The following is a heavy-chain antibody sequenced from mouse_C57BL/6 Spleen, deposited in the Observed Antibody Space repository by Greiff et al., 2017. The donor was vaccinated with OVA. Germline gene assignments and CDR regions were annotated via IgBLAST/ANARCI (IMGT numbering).Heavy chain of an antibody. CDR1: GYTFTSYG. V-gene: IGHV1-81*01. CDR3: ARGGYYGSSSYYYAMDY. D-gene: IGHD1-1*01. J-gene: IGHJ4*01. CDR2: IYPRSGNT. Sequence: LVESGAELARPGASVKLSCKASGYTFTSYGISWVKQRTGQGLEWIGEIYPRSGNTYYNEKFKGKATLTADKSSSTAYMELRSLTSEDSAVYFCARGGYYGSSSYYYAMDYWGQGTSVTVSS.